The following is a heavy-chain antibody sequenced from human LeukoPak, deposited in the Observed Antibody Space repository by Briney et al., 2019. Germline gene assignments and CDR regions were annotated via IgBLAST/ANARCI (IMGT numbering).Heavy chain of an antibody. J-gene: IGHJ4*02. CDR3: AKEGGDWGEGYFDY. CDR2: ISSSGGTI. CDR1: GFTFSDSY. Sequence: KPGGSLRLPCSASGFTFSDSYMSWIRQVPGKGLEWISYISSSGGTIYYADSVKGRFTISRDNAKNSLYLQMNSLRAEDTAVYYCAKEGGDWGEGYFDYWGQGTLVTVSS. V-gene: IGHV3-11*01. D-gene: IGHD3-16*01.